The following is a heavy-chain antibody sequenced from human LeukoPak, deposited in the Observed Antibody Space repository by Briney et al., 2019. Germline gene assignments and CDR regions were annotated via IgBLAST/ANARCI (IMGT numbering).Heavy chain of an antibody. V-gene: IGHV3-48*01. J-gene: IGHJ3*02. CDR2: ISSSSSTI. CDR3: ARARRADLRFGEAFRHSKAVRAFDI. Sequence: GGSLRLSCAASGFTFSSYSVHWVRQAPGNGLEWVSYISSSSSTIYYADSVKGRFTISRDNAKNSLYLQMSSRRAEDTAVYYCARARRADLRFGEAFRHSKAVRAFDIWGQGTMVTVSS. D-gene: IGHD3-10*01. CDR1: GFTFSSYS.